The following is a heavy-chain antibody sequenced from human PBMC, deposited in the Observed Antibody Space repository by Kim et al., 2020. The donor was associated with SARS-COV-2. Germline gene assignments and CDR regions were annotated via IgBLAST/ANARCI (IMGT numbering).Heavy chain of an antibody. CDR1: GFTFSSYS. V-gene: IGHV3-21*01. Sequence: GGSLRLSCAASGFTFSSYSMSWVRQAPGKGLEWVSSISDDSSYIYYADSLKGRFTVSRDNAKNSLYLQMNSLRAEDTAVYYCARDLEASGGYYYYWGQGT. D-gene: IGHD3-22*01. CDR3: ARDLEASGGYYYY. CDR2: ISDDSSYI. J-gene: IGHJ4*02.